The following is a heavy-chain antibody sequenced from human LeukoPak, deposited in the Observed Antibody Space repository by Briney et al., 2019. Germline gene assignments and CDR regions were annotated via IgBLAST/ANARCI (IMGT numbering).Heavy chain of an antibody. CDR3: ARDHLITMVRGVILYFQH. CDR1: GGSFSGYY. CDR2: INHSGST. J-gene: IGHJ1*01. Sequence: PSETLSLTCAVYGGSFSGYYWSWIRQPPGKGLGWIGEINHSGSTNYNPSLKSRVTISVDTSKNQFSLKLSSVTAADTAVYYCARDHLITMVRGVILYFQHWGQGTLVTVSS. V-gene: IGHV4-34*01. D-gene: IGHD3-10*01.